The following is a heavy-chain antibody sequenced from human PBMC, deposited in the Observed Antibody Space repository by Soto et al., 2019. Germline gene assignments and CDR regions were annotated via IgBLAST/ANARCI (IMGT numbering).Heavy chain of an antibody. D-gene: IGHD3-16*01. CDR3: ARMETFGSLNWFDP. Sequence: APLKATCKASRYSFTNSDVSWVRPAHGQGLEWMGWMNPGSGDTGYAQKFQGRVTMTRDISIATAYIELSSLRSDDTAIYYCARMETFGSLNWFDPWGQGTLVNVSS. CDR2: MNPGSGDT. CDR1: RYSFTNSD. J-gene: IGHJ5*02. V-gene: IGHV1-8*01.